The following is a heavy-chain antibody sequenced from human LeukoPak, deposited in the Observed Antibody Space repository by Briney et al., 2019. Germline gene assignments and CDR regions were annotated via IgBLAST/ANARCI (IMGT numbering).Heavy chain of an antibody. Sequence: SETLSLTCTVSGDSISSYYWSWIRQPPGKGLEWIGYIYYSGSTNYNPSLKSRVTISVDTSKNQFSLKLSSVTAADTAVYYCARAYLGSGSYAEDYWGQGTLVTVSS. J-gene: IGHJ4*02. CDR2: IYYSGST. CDR1: GDSISSYY. D-gene: IGHD3-10*01. CDR3: ARAYLGSGSYAEDY. V-gene: IGHV4-59*12.